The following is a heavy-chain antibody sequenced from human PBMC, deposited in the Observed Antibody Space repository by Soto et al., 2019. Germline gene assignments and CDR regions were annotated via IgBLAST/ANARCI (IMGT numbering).Heavy chain of an antibody. D-gene: IGHD3-10*01. J-gene: IGHJ3*02. V-gene: IGHV3-48*01. Sequence: PGGSLRLSCAASGFTFSSYSMNWVRQAPGKGLEWVSYISSSSSTIYYADSVKGRFTISRDNAKNSLYLQMNSLRAEDTAVYYCARDGPRITMVRGVIIAAPDAFDIWGQGTMVTVSS. CDR3: ARDGPRITMVRGVIIAAPDAFDI. CDR2: ISSSSSTI. CDR1: GFTFSSYS.